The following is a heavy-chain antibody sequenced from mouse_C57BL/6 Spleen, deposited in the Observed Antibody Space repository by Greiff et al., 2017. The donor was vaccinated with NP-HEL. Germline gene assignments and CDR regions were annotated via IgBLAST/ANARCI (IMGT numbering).Heavy chain of an antibody. Sequence: EVNLVESGGGLVKPGGSLKLSCAASGFTFSSYTMSWVRQTPEKRLEWVATISGGGGNTYYPDSVKGRFTISRDNAKNTLYLQMSSLRSEDTALYYCAREGDDYDDGYYFDYWGQGTTLTVSS. J-gene: IGHJ2*01. CDR1: GFTFSSYT. CDR3: AREGDDYDDGYYFDY. D-gene: IGHD2-4*01. V-gene: IGHV5-9*01. CDR2: ISGGGGNT.